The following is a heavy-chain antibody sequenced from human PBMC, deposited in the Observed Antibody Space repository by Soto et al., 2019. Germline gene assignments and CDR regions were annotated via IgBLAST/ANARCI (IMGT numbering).Heavy chain of an antibody. CDR3: ARHTPWFDP. CDR2: INTAGSTK. Sequence: GGSLRLSCAASGFTFSNFEMHWVRQAPGKGLEWVSYINTAGSTKYYAESVKGRFTISRDNARNSLFLQMNSLRAEDTAVYYCARHTPWFDPWGQGTLVTVSS. J-gene: IGHJ5*02. V-gene: IGHV3-48*03. CDR1: GFTFSNFE.